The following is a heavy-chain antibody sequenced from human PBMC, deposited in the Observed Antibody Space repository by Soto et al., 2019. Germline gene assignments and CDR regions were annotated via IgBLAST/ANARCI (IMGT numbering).Heavy chain of an antibody. J-gene: IGHJ4*02. CDR1: GFTFSNHW. Sequence: EVQLVESGGGLVQPGGSLRLSCEASGFTFSNHWIHWVRQPPGKGLLWVSRISPDGSSTNYAGSVEGRFTVSRDNTRNTLFLQMNSLRDDVTDEYYGVRGTSGWYGIDYWGQGTLVTVSS. CDR2: ISPDGSST. CDR3: VRGTSGWYGIDY. V-gene: IGHV3-74*01. D-gene: IGHD6-13*01.